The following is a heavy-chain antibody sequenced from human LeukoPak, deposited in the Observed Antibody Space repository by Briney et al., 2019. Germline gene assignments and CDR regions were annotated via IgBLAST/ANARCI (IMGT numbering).Heavy chain of an antibody. J-gene: IGHJ4*02. CDR1: GFTFSSYE. V-gene: IGHV3-48*03. D-gene: IGHD3-10*01. CDR2: ISSSGSTI. Sequence: GGSLRLSCAASGFTFSSYEMNWVRQAPGKGLEWVSYISSSGSTIYYADSVKGRFTISRDNAKNSLYLQMNSLRAEDTAVYYRARIGITMVRVPIGYFDYWGQGTLVTVSS. CDR3: ARIGITMVRVPIGYFDY.